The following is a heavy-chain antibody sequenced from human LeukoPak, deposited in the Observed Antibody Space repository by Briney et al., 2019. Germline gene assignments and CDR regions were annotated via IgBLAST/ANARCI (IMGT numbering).Heavy chain of an antibody. CDR2: INPNSGGT. Sequence: ASVKVSCKASGYTFTSYGISWVRQAPGQGLEWMGWINPNSGGTNYAQKFQGRVTMTRDTSISTAYMELSRLRSDDTAVYYCASTIAAAAYFDYWGQGTLVTVSS. D-gene: IGHD6-13*01. V-gene: IGHV1-2*02. CDR3: ASTIAAAAYFDY. J-gene: IGHJ4*02. CDR1: GYTFTSYG.